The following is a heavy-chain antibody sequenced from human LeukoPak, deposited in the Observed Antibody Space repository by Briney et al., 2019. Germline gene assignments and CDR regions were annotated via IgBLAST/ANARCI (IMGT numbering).Heavy chain of an antibody. CDR3: ARRVRGLLWFGELSKSYAFDI. CDR2: ISSSGSTI. CDR1: GFIFSSYD. Sequence: PGGSLRLSCAASGFIFSSYDMNWVRQAPGKGLEWVSYISSSGSTIYYADSVKGRFTISRDNAKNSLYLQMNSLRSEDTAVYYCARRVRGLLWFGELSKSYAFDIWGQGTMVTVSS. J-gene: IGHJ3*02. V-gene: IGHV3-48*03. D-gene: IGHD3-10*01.